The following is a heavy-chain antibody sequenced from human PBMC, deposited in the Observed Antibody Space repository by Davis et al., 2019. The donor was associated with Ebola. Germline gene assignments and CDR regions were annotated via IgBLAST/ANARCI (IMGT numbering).Heavy chain of an antibody. J-gene: IGHJ6*02. Sequence: GESLKISCKGSGYSFTSYWISWVRQMPGKGLEWMGRIDPSDSYTNYSPSFQGHVTISADKSISTAYLQWSSLKASDSAIYYCARHEGYDFGYFGMDVWGQGTTVTVSS. CDR1: GYSFTSYW. V-gene: IGHV5-10-1*01. CDR3: ARHEGYDFGYFGMDV. CDR2: IDPSDSYT. D-gene: IGHD5-12*01.